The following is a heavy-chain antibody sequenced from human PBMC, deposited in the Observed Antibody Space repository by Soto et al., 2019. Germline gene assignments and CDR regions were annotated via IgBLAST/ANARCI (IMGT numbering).Heavy chain of an antibody. CDR1: GFTFSSYS. Sequence: GGSLRLSCAASGFTFSSYSMNWVRQAPGKGLEWVSYISSSSSTIYYADSVKGRFTISRDNAKNSLYLQMNSLRDEDTAVYYCARVFSVVYYDSSGLSDYFGYWGQGTLVTVSS. CDR2: ISSSSSTI. J-gene: IGHJ4*02. D-gene: IGHD3-22*01. V-gene: IGHV3-48*02. CDR3: ARVFSVVYYDSSGLSDYFGY.